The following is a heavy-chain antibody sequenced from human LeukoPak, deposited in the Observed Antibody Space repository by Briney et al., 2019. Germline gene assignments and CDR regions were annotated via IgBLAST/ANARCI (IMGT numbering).Heavy chain of an antibody. J-gene: IGHJ4*02. D-gene: IGHD3-10*01. CDR2: INPNSGGT. Sequence: ASVKVSCKASGYTFTGYYMHWVRQAPGQGLEWIGWINPNSGGTNYAQKFQGRVTMTRDTSISTAYMELSRLRSDDTAVYYCARPRLYGSGSYFFYWGQGTLVTVSS. CDR1: GYTFTGYY. V-gene: IGHV1-2*02. CDR3: ARPRLYGSGSYFFY.